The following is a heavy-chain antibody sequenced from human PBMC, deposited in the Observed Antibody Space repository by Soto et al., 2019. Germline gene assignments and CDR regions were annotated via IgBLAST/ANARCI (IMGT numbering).Heavy chain of an antibody. CDR1: GGSISSGGYY. Sequence: SETLSLTCTVSGGSISSGGYYWSWIRQHPGKGLEWIGYIYYSGSTYYNPSLKSRVTISVDTSKNQFSLKLSSVTAADTAVYYCATDLSGYCFFDHWGQGTLVTVSS. CDR3: ATDLSGYCFFDH. CDR2: IYYSGST. V-gene: IGHV4-31*03. J-gene: IGHJ4*02. D-gene: IGHD5-12*01.